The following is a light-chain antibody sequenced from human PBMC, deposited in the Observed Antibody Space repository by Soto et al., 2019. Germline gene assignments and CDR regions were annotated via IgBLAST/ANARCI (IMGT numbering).Light chain of an antibody. Sequence: DIVMTQSPDSLAVSLGERATINCKASQSVLYSSNNKNYLAWYQQKPGQPPKLLIYWASTRESGVPDRFSGSGSGTDFTLTISSLQAEDVPLYYCQQYYSTWTFGQGTKVEIK. J-gene: IGKJ1*01. V-gene: IGKV4-1*01. CDR1: QSVLYSSNNKNY. CDR2: WAS. CDR3: QQYYSTWT.